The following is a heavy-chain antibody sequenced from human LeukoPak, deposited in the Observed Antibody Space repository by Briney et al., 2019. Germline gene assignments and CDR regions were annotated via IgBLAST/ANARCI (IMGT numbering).Heavy chain of an antibody. CDR1: GYTFTSYG. J-gene: IGHJ3*02. CDR2: ISAYNGNT. Sequence: ASVKVSCKASGYTFTSYGISWVRQAPGQGLEWMGWISAYNGNTNYAQKLQGRVTMTTDTSTSTVYMELRSLRSDDTAVYYCARSVGATPIDAFDIWGQGTMVTVSS. V-gene: IGHV1-18*01. CDR3: ARSVGATPIDAFDI. D-gene: IGHD1-26*01.